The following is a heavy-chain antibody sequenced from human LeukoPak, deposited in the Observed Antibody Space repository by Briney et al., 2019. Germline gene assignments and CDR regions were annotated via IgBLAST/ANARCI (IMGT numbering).Heavy chain of an antibody. Sequence: GRSLRLSCAASGFTFSNYGMHWVRQAPGKGLEWVAVISYDGSNKYYADSVKGRFTISRDNAKNSLYLQMNSLRAEDTALYYCAKDIWRGGWYHTSFQHWGQGTLVTVSS. CDR2: ISYDGSNK. D-gene: IGHD6-19*01. CDR3: AKDIWRGGWYHTSFQH. J-gene: IGHJ1*01. V-gene: IGHV3-30*18. CDR1: GFTFSNYG.